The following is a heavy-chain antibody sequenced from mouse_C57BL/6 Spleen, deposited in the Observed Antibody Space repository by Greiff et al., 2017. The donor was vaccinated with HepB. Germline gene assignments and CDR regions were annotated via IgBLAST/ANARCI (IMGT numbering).Heavy chain of an antibody. J-gene: IGHJ3*01. Sequence: SGAELVRPGASVKLSCTASGFNIKDDYMHWVKQRPEQGLEWIGWIDPENGDTEYASKFQGKATITADTSSNTAYLQLSSLTSEDTAVYYCTYYYGSSFAYWGQGTLVTVSA. V-gene: IGHV14-4*01. D-gene: IGHD1-1*01. CDR3: TYYYGSSFAY. CDR2: IDPENGDT. CDR1: GFNIKDDY.